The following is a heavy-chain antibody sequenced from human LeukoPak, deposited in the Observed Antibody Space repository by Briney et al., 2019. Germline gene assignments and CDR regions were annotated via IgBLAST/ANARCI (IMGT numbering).Heavy chain of an antibody. CDR2: ISSSGSTI. Sequence: GGSLRLSCAASGFTFSDYYMSWIRQAPGKGLEWVSYISSSGSTIYYADSVKGRFTISRDNAKNSLYLLMNSLRAEDTAVYYCASGYDSSGYYYSEFDYWGQGTLVTVSS. J-gene: IGHJ4*02. CDR3: ASGYDSSGYYYSEFDY. D-gene: IGHD3-22*01. V-gene: IGHV3-11*04. CDR1: GFTFSDYY.